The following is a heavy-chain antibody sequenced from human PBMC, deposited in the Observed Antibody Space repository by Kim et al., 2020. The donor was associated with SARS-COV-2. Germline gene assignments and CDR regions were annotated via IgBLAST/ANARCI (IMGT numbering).Heavy chain of an antibody. Sequence: DAVKSRFNISRDNAKNSLYLQMNSLSAEDTAVYYCARGGSYYDSSGYCFIWGQGTLVTVSS. D-gene: IGHD3-22*01. CDR3: ARGGSYYDSSGYCFI. J-gene: IGHJ1*01. V-gene: IGHV3-7*03.